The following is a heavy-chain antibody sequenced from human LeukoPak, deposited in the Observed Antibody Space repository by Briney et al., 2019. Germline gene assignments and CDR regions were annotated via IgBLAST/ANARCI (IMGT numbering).Heavy chain of an antibody. CDR3: ARGIRAYYYYMDV. D-gene: IGHD1-14*01. J-gene: IGHJ6*03. V-gene: IGHV4-39*07. CDR1: GGSISSSSYY. Sequence: PSETLSLTCTVSGGSISSSSYYWGWIRQPLGKGLEWIGSIYYSGSTYYNPSLKSRVTISVDTSKNQFSLKLSSVTAADTAVYYCARGIRAYYYYMDVWGKGTTVTVSS. CDR2: IYYSGST.